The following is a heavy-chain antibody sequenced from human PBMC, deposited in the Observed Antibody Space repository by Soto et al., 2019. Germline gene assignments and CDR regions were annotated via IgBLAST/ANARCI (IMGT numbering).Heavy chain of an antibody. V-gene: IGHV3-48*02. CDR2: ISSSSNII. J-gene: IGHJ3*02. CDR3: ARDGREVAGASRSFET. D-gene: IGHD6-19*01. CDR1: GFTFRSFG. Sequence: PXWLSFTASGFTFRSFGMNWFRQAPGQGLEWLSYISSSSNIIYYADSVKGRFTISRDNAKNSLYLQMNSLRDEDTAVYYCARDGREVAGASRSFETWGQGTMVTVSS.